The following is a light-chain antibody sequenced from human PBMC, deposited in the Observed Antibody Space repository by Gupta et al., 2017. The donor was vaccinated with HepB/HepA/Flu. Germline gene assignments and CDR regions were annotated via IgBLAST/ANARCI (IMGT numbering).Light chain of an antibody. J-gene: IGKJ5*01. CDR3: RQEDYYALT. V-gene: IGKV4-1*01. CDR2: WAS. CDR1: QTLLNGATNENN. Sequence: DIVLTQSPDSLAVSLGARATIPCRSSQTLLNGATNENNLAWYQQKGGQPPKLLLYWASTRESGVPDAFSGSRSARAFSLTIISLLAPDVAIYYCRQEDYYALTFGPGTLVEIK.